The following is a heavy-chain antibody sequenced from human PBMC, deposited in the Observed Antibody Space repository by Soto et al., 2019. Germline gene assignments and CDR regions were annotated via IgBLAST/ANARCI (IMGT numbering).Heavy chain of an antibody. Sequence: SETLSLTCAVSGGSISSGGYSWSWIRQPPGKGLGWIGYIYHSGSTYYNPSLKSRVTISVDRSKNQFSLKLSSVTAEDTALYYCAKDRPRRTSGYFFDYWGQGTPVTVSS. CDR3: AKDRPRRTSGYFFDY. CDR1: GGSISSGGYS. D-gene: IGHD1-1*01. V-gene: IGHV4-30-2*01. CDR2: IYHSGST. J-gene: IGHJ4*02.